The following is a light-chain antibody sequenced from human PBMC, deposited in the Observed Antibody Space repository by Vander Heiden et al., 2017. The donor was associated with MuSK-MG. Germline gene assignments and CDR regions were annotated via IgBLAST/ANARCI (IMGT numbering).Light chain of an antibody. CDR2: AAS. Sequence: DIEMTQFPSSLSASVGDRVTITCRASQGNSSYLNWDQQKPGKAPKLLIYAASSLQSGVPSRFSGSGSGTDFTLTISRLQPEDFATYYCQQVDSTPITFGQGTLMEIK. J-gene: IGKJ5*01. CDR1: QGNSSY. V-gene: IGKV1-39*01. CDR3: QQVDSTPIT.